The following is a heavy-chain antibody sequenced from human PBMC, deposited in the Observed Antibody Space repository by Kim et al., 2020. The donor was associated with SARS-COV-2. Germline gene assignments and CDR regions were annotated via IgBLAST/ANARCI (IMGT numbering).Heavy chain of an antibody. CDR3: XKXSGGY. V-gene: IGHV3-23*01. CDR1: GFTFSSYA. J-gene: IGHJ4*02. Sequence: GGSLRLSCAASGFTFSSYAMSWVRQAPGKGLEWVSXXSGSXGSTXYADSVKXRFTXSRDNSKNTLYLQXNSLRXXXTAVYYXXKXSGGYWGQGTLVXVSS. D-gene: IGHD2-15*01. CDR2: XSGSXGST.